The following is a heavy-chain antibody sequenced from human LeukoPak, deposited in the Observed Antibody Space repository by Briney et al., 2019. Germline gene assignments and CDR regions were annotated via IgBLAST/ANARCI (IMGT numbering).Heavy chain of an antibody. CDR1: GGSFSGYY. CDR3: ARAITFGGVIGD. V-gene: IGHV4-34*01. CDR2: IYYSGST. Sequence: SETLSLTCAVYGGSFSGYYWSWIRQPPGKGLEWIGSIYYSGSTYYNPSLKSRVTISVDTSKNQFSLKLSSVTAADTAVYYCARAITFGGVIGDWGQGTLVTVSS. D-gene: IGHD3-16*02. J-gene: IGHJ4*02.